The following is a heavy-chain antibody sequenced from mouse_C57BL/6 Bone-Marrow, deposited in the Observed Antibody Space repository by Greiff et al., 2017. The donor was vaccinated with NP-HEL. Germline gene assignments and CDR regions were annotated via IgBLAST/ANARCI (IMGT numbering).Heavy chain of an antibody. J-gene: IGHJ3*01. V-gene: IGHV1-19*01. CDR1: GYTFTDYY. D-gene: IGHD2-2*01. Sequence: LVKPGASVKMSCKASGYTFTDYYMNWVKQSHGKSLEWIGVINPYNGGTSYNQKFKGKATLTVDKSSSTAYMELNSLTSEDSAVYYCARKKVIPFAYWGQGTLVTVSA. CDR2: INPYNGGT. CDR3: ARKKVIPFAY.